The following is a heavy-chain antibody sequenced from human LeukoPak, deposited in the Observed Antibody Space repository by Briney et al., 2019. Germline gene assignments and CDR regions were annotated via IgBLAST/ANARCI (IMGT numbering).Heavy chain of an antibody. D-gene: IGHD2-8*01. V-gene: IGHV3-30-3*01. J-gene: IGHJ4*02. CDR3: ARDSHVLMVFEGTIGDY. CDR2: ISYDGSNK. CDR1: GFTFSDYW. Sequence: GGSLRLSCAVSGFTFSDYWMTWVRQAPGKGLEWVAVISYDGSNKYYADSVKGRFTISRDNSKNTLYLQMNSLRAEDTAVYYCARDSHVLMVFEGTIGDYWGQGTLVTVSS.